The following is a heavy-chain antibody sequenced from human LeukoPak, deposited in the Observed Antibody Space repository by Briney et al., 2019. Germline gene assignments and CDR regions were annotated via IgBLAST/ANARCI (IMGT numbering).Heavy chain of an antibody. CDR2: IYYSGST. D-gene: IGHD2-21*02. CDR3: ASQEDCGGDCYSDY. V-gene: IGHV4-30-4*01. CDR1: GGSISSGDYY. Sequence: PSETLSLTCTVSGGSISSGDYYWSWIRQPPGKGLEWIGYIYYSGSTYYNPSLKSRVTISVDTSKNQFSLKLSSVTAADTAVYYCASQEDCGGDCYSDYWGQGTLVTVSS. J-gene: IGHJ4*02.